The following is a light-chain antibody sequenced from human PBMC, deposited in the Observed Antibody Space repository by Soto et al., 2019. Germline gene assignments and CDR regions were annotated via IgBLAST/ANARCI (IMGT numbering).Light chain of an antibody. CDR3: QQYYNWAPIT. Sequence: EIVMTQSPANLAVSPGDTATLSCRASQSVSRDLAWYQQKPGQAPRLLLYGAFIRATGIPARFSGSGSGTEFNLTISSLQSEDFAVYYCQQYYNWAPITFGQGTRLEIK. J-gene: IGKJ5*01. CDR2: GAF. V-gene: IGKV3D-15*01. CDR1: QSVSRD.